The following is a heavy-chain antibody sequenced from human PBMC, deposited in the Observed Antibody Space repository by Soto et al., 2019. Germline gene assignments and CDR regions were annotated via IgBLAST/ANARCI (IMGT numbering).Heavy chain of an antibody. V-gene: IGHV3-23*01. J-gene: IGHJ4*02. D-gene: IGHD3-3*01. CDR1: GFTFSSYA. CDR3: AKAPTIFGVFTVPFDY. CDR2: ISGSGGST. Sequence: EVQLLESGGGLVQPGGSLRLSCAASGFTFSSYAMSWVRQAPGKGLEWVSAISGSGGSTYYADSVKGRFTISRDNSKNTLYLQMNSLRAEDTAVYYCAKAPTIFGVFTVPFDYWGQGTLVTVSS.